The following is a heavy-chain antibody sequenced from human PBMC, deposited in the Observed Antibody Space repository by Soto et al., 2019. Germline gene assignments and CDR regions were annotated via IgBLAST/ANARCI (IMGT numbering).Heavy chain of an antibody. D-gene: IGHD6-13*01. Sequence: QVQLQQWGAGLLKPSETLSLTCAVYGGSFSGYYWSWIRQPPGKGLEWIGESNHSGSTNYNPSLKSRVTISVDTSKNQFSLKLSSVTAADTAVYYCARSAPFGAAAGGFDYWGQGTLVTVSS. CDR3: ARSAPFGAAAGGFDY. V-gene: IGHV4-34*01. CDR2: SNHSGST. J-gene: IGHJ4*02. CDR1: GGSFSGYY.